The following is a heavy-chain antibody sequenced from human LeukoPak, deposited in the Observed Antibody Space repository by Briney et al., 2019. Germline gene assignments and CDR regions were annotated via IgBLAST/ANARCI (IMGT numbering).Heavy chain of an antibody. CDR3: TRDLYESSGYYLDY. CDR1: GFSFSDHY. CDR2: NRNKANSYTT. J-gene: IGHJ4*02. Sequence: QPGGSLRLSCAASGFSFSDHYMDWVRQAPGKGLEWVGRNRNKANSYTTEYAASVKGRFTISRDDSKNSLYLQMNSLKTEDTAVYYCTRDLYESSGYYLDYRGQGTLVTVSS. D-gene: IGHD3-22*01. V-gene: IGHV3-72*01.